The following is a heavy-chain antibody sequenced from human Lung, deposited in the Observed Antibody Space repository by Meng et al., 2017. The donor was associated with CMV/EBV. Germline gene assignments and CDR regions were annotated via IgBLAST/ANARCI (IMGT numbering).Heavy chain of an antibody. CDR3: ARGRGNQPLFDF. CDR1: GYTVTNYG. Sequence: QAQLVQSGGEVKKPGASVKVSCKASGYTVTNYGITWVRQAPGQGLEWMGGLIPVLNKAKSAPRFQDRVTFTADETTTTAYMEPSSLTFEGTAVYFCARGRGNQPLFDFWGQGTLVTVSS. J-gene: IGHJ4*02. V-gene: IGHV1-69*10. D-gene: IGHD2/OR15-2a*01. CDR2: LIPVLNKA.